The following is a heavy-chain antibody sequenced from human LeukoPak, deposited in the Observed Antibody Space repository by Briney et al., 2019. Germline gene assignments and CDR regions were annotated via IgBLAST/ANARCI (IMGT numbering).Heavy chain of an antibody. CDR2: IYYSGTT. J-gene: IGHJ4*02. CDR3: ATTYCGGDCYPAW. V-gene: IGHV4-39*01. CDR1: GDSISKSSYY. Sequence: SETLSLTCTVSGDSISKSSYYRGFIRQPPGKGLEWIGNIYYSGTTYYSPSLSSRVTISVDTSKNQFSLKLNSMTAADTAVYYCATTYCGGDCYPAWWGQGTLVTVSS. D-gene: IGHD2-21*02.